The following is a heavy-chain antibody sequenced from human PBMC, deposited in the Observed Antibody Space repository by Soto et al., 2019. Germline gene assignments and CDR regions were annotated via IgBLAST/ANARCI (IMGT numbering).Heavy chain of an antibody. V-gene: IGHV3-48*03. Sequence: PGGSLRLSCAASGFTFSNYEMNWVRQAPGKGLEWISYISSRGTVKYHADSVKGRFTISRDNAKNYLYMQNNRLRAEHTAVYYCTRYRWFDTWGQETLVTVSS. CDR3: TRYRWFDT. CDR2: ISSRGTVK. J-gene: IGHJ5*02. CDR1: GFTFSNYE. D-gene: IGHD3-16*02.